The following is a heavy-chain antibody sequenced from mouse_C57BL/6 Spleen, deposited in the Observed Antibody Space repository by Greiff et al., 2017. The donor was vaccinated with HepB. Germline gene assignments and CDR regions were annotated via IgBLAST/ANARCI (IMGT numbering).Heavy chain of an antibody. CDR3: ARSCHDGDYAMDY. Sequence: QVQLQQSGAELVKPGASVKLSCKASGYTFTSYWMHWVKQRPGQGLEWIGMIHPNSGSTNYNEKFKSKATLTVDKSSSTAYMQLSSLKSEDSAVYYCARSCHDGDYAMDYWGQGTSVTVSS. V-gene: IGHV1-64*01. CDR1: GYTFTSYW. D-gene: IGHD6-1*01. J-gene: IGHJ4*01. CDR2: IHPNSGST.